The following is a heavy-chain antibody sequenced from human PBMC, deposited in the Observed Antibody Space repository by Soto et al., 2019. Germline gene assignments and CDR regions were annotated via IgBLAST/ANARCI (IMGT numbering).Heavy chain of an antibody. CDR2: INHSGST. D-gene: IGHD3-3*01. Sequence: SLTCAVYGGSFSGYYWSWIRQPPGKGLEWIGEINHSGSTNYNPSLKSRVTISVDTSKNQFSLKLSSVTAADTAVYYCARGQGDGVVILRRFRGWFDPWGQGTLVTVSS. J-gene: IGHJ5*02. CDR1: GGSFSGYY. CDR3: ARGQGDGVVILRRFRGWFDP. V-gene: IGHV4-34*01.